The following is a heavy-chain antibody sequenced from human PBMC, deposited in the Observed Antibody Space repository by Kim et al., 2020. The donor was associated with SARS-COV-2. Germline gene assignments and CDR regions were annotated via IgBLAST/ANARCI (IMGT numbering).Heavy chain of an antibody. Sequence: KFQGRVTLTRDTSTSTVYMEVSSLRSEDTAVYYCARDPVGYGFRRGRYLDYWGQGTLVTVSS. J-gene: IGHJ4*02. CDR3: ARDPVGYGFRRGRYLDY. V-gene: IGHV1-46*01. D-gene: IGHD2-15*01.